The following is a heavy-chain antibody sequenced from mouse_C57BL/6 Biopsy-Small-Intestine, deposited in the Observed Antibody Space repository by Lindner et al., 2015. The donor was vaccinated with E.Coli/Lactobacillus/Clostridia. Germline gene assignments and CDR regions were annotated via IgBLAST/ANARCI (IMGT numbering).Heavy chain of an antibody. J-gene: IGHJ1*03. Sequence: VQLQESGAEVVRPGTSVKMSCKASAYIFTNYWIGWAKQRPGQGLEWIGEILPGSGSTNYNEKFKGKATFTADTSSNTAYMQLSSLTTEDSAIYYCARRYGNSWYFDVWGTGTTVTVSS. CDR3: ARRYGNSWYFDV. CDR2: ILPGSGST. CDR1: AYIFTNYW. D-gene: IGHD2-1*01. V-gene: IGHV1-63*01.